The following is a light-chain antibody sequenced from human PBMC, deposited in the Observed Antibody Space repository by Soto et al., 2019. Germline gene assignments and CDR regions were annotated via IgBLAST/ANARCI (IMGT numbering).Light chain of an antibody. CDR2: EVT. Sequence: QSALTQPASVSGSPGQSITISCTGTSSDVGGYNYVSWYQRHPGKAPKLMIYEVTTRPSGVSNRFSGSKSGYTASLTISGLQAEDEADYYCSSYTSSSTLVFGGGTKVTVL. CDR1: SSDVGGYNY. CDR3: SSYTSSSTLV. J-gene: IGLJ2*01. V-gene: IGLV2-14*01.